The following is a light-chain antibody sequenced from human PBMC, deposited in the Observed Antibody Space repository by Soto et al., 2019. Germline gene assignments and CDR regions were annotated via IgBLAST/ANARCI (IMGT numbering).Light chain of an antibody. Sequence: EIVLTQSPGTLSLSPGERATLXXXASQSISSSYLAWYQQKPGQAPRLLVYGASSRATGIPDRFSGSGSGTDFTLTISRLEPEDFAVYYCQQYGSSRFTFGPGTKVDIK. CDR1: QSISSSY. J-gene: IGKJ3*01. V-gene: IGKV3-20*01. CDR2: GAS. CDR3: QQYGSSRFT.